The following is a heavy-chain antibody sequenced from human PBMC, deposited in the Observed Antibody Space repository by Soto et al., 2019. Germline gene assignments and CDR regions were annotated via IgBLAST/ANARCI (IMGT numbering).Heavy chain of an antibody. CDR2: INHSGST. Sequence: SETLSLTCAVYGGSFSGYYWSWIRQPPGKGLEWIGEINHSGSTNYNPSLKSRVTISVDTSKNQFSLKLSSVTAADTAVYYCARADIGPKVAPAAMSQRSGNWFDPWGPGNPGHRLL. CDR1: GGSFSGYY. D-gene: IGHD2-2*01. V-gene: IGHV4-34*01. CDR3: ARADIGPKVAPAAMSQRSGNWFDP. J-gene: IGHJ5*02.